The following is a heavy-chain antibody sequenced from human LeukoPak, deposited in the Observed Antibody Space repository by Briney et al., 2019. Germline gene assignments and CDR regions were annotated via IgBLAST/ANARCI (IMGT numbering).Heavy chain of an antibody. J-gene: IGHJ5*02. CDR2: IYHSGST. Sequence: PSETLSLTCTVSGSSISSGTYYWSWIRQHPGKGLEWIGYIYHSGSTYYNPSLKSRVTISVDTSKSQFSLKLSSVTAADTAVYYCARYGGTTWGNWFDPWGQGTLVTVSS. CDR1: GSSISSGTYY. CDR3: ARYGGTTWGNWFDP. V-gene: IGHV4-31*03. D-gene: IGHD4-23*01.